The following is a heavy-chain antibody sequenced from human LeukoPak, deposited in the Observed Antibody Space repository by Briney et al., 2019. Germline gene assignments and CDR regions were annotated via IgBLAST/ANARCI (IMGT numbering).Heavy chain of an antibody. Sequence: SETLSLTCTVSGGSISSYYWGWIRQPPGKGLEWIGSIYYSGSTYYNPSLKSRVTISVDTSKNQFSLKLSSVTAADTAVYYCARDFFGYTQTLDYWGQGTLVTVSS. CDR3: ARDFFGYTQTLDY. V-gene: IGHV4-39*07. J-gene: IGHJ4*02. D-gene: IGHD3-16*02. CDR2: IYYSGST. CDR1: GGSISSYY.